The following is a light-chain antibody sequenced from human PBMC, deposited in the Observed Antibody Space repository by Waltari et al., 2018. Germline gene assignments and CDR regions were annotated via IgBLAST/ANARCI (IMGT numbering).Light chain of an antibody. CDR2: HAS. CDR3: QQYNNWPPLT. V-gene: IGKV3-15*01. J-gene: IGKJ4*01. CDR1: ESVGTN. Sequence: ETVMTQSQATLSVSPGDSATLPCRATESVGTNLAWYLQKPGQPPRLLIYHASARATGVPNRFSGSGSGTEFTLTISSLQSEDFALYFCQQYNNWPPLTFGGGTKVEMK.